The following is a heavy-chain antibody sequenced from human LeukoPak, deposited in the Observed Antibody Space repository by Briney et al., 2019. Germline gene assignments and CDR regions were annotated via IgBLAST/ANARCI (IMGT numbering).Heavy chain of an antibody. D-gene: IGHD3-9*01. Sequence: GGSLRLSCAASGFTFSSYWMSWVRQAPGKGLEWVGFIRSKAYGGTTEYAASVKGRFTISRDDSKSIAYLQMNSLKTEDTAVYYCTRTPSGDILTGYIPQGYYYMDVWGKGTTVTISS. CDR1: GFTFSSYW. V-gene: IGHV3-49*04. CDR2: IRSKAYGGTT. J-gene: IGHJ6*03. CDR3: TRTPSGDILTGYIPQGYYYMDV.